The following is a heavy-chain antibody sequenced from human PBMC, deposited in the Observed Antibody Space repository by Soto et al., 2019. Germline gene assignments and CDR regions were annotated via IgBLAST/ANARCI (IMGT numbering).Heavy chain of an antibody. CDR3: AKELRHPLTLAYCGGDCMYYYGMDV. V-gene: IGHV3-30*18. CDR1: GFTFSSYG. CDR2: ISYDGSNK. D-gene: IGHD2-21*02. Sequence: PGGSLRLSCAASGFTFSSYGMHWVRQAPGKGLEWVAVISYDGSNKYYADSVKGRFTISRDNSKNTLYLQMNSLRAEDTAVYYCAKELRHPLTLAYCGGDCMYYYGMDVWGQGTTVTVSS. J-gene: IGHJ6*02.